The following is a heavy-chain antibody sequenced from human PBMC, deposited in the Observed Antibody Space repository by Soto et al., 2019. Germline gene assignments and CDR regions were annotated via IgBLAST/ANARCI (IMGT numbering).Heavy chain of an antibody. V-gene: IGHV3-23*01. CDR1: GFTFSNYA. Sequence: EVPLSESGGDLRQPGGSLRLSCAASGFTFSNYAMTWVRQTPGKGLEWVSGISASGGLKYYADSVQGRFTVSRDNSKNILYLQMDNLRDGDTALYYCAREVGAPSGWLDPWGQGTQVTVSS. D-gene: IGHD1-26*01. CDR2: ISASGGLK. CDR3: AREVGAPSGWLDP. J-gene: IGHJ5*02.